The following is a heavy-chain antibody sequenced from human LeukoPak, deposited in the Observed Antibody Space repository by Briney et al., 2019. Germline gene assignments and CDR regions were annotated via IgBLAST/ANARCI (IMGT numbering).Heavy chain of an antibody. CDR3: ARDLVVVTGLRTRGSFDI. J-gene: IGHJ3*02. V-gene: IGHV1-46*01. CDR2: ITPSGGTT. D-gene: IGHD2-21*02. Sequence: ASVKLSCKASGYNFTSYYMHWVRQVPGQGLEWMGIITPSGGTTSYAQMFQGRVTVTRDTSTSTVYMELSSLRSEDTAVYYCARDLVVVTGLRTRGSFDIWSQGTMVTVSS. CDR1: GYNFTSYY.